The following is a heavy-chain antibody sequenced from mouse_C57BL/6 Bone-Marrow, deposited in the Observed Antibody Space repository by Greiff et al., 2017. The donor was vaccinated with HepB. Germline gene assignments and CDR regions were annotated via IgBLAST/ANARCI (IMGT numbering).Heavy chain of an antibody. Sequence: QVQLQQPGAELVKPGASVKLSCKASGYTFTSYWAQWVKQRPGQGLEWIGEIDPSDSYTNYNQKFKGKATLTVDTSSSTAYMQLSSLTSDDSAVYYCARWGFAYWGQGTLVTVSA. J-gene: IGHJ3*01. CDR2: IDPSDSYT. V-gene: IGHV1-50*01. CDR1: GYTFTSYW. CDR3: ARWGFAY.